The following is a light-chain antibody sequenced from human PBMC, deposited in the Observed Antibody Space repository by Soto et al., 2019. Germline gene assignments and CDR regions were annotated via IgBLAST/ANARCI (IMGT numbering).Light chain of an antibody. V-gene: IGKV1-27*01. J-gene: IGKJ1*01. Sequence: DIQMTQSPSSLSAFVGDRVTITCRASQDIGNFLAWYQQKPGKVPKLLIYAASTLQSGVPSRFSGSGSGTDFTLTISSLQPEDVATYYCQQYNNWPRTFGQGTKVDIK. CDR3: QQYNNWPRT. CDR1: QDIGNF. CDR2: AAS.